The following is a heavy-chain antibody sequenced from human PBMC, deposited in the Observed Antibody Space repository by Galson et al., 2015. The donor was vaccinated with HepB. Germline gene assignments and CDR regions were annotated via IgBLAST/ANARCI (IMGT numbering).Heavy chain of an antibody. D-gene: IGHD6-13*01. CDR1: GFTLSTYD. V-gene: IGHV1-8*01. CDR2: MDPNSGNT. Sequence: SVKVSCTASGFTLSTYDINWVRQATGKGLEWLGWMDPNSGNTGYAETFQGRITMTRNNSISTAYMELRSLRSEDTAVYYCARFRHSSSWYDSYYDMDVWGKGTTVTVSS. J-gene: IGHJ6*03. CDR3: ARFRHSSSWYDSYYDMDV.